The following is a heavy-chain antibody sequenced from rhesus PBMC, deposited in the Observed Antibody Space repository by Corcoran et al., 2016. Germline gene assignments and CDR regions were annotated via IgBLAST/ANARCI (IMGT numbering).Heavy chain of an antibody. Sequence: QLQLQESGPGLVKPSETLSLTCAVSGYSISSGYGWSWIRQPPGKGLEWIGYISYSGSPSYNPSLKSRVTISRDTSKNKFSLKLSSVTAADTAVYYCARRYGSWGFDYWGQGVLVTVSS. CDR3: ARRYGSWGFDY. CDR1: GYSISSGYG. D-gene: IGHD6-25*01. V-gene: IGHV4-122*02. CDR2: ISYSGSP. J-gene: IGHJ4*01.